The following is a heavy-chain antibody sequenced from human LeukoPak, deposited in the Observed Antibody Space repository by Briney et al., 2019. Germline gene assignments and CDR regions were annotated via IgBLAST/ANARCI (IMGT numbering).Heavy chain of an antibody. Sequence: GGSLRLSCAASGFTFSSYAMHWVRQARGKGLEGVAVIYYDGSNKYYADSVKGRFTISRDNSKNTLYLQMNSLRAEDTAVYYCARGEYYYDSSGYLDYWGQGTLVTVSS. CDR1: GFTFSSYA. J-gene: IGHJ4*02. CDR2: IYYDGSNK. D-gene: IGHD3-22*01. CDR3: ARGEYYYDSSGYLDY. V-gene: IGHV3-30*01.